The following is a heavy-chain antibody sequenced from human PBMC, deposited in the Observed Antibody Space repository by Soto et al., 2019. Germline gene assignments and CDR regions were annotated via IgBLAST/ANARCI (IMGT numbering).Heavy chain of an antibody. CDR3: ATTTDHYYYYGMDV. J-gene: IGHJ6*02. CDR2: FDPEDGET. V-gene: IGHV1-24*01. CDR1: GYTLTDLS. Sequence: ASVKVSCKVSGYTLTDLSMHCVRQAPGKGLEWMGGFDPEDGETIYAQKFQGRVTMTEDTSTDTAYMELSSLRSEDTAVYYCATTTDHYYYYGMDVWGQGTTVTVSS. D-gene: IGHD1-1*01.